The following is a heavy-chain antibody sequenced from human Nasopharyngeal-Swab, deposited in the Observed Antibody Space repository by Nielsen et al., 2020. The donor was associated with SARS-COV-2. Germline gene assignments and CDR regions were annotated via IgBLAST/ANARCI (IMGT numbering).Heavy chain of an antibody. CDR3: ARAGGGNSGIGYYYYYMDV. J-gene: IGHJ6*03. CDR1: LCTFSSYA. Sequence: SSVNVSCKASLCTFSSYAIIWVRQAPGQGLEWMGGIIPIFGTANYAQKFQGRVTITADESTSTAYMELSSLRSEDTAVYYCARAGGGNSGIGYYYYYMDVWGKGTTVTVSS. V-gene: IGHV1-69*13. CDR2: IIPIFGTA. D-gene: IGHD4-23*01.